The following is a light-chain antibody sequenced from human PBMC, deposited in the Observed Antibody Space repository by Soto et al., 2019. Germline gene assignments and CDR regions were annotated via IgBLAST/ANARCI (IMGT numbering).Light chain of an antibody. CDR3: HQRQSWPRT. J-gene: IGKJ1*01. Sequence: EIVLTQSPATLSAVPGDRVTLSCRSSQAVNTRLAWYQHKPGQAPRLLIYLTSNRAAGVPSRFSAWGSETDFTLSCSDVQPEDFAVYYCHQRQSWPRTFGQGTKVDI. V-gene: IGKV3-11*01. CDR1: QAVNTR. CDR2: LTS.